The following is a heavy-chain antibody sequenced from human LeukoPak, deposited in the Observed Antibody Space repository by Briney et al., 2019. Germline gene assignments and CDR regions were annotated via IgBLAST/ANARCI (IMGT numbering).Heavy chain of an antibody. Sequence: PSETLSLTCAVSGGSFSGYYWSWIRQPPGKGLEWIGEINHSGSTNYNPPLKSRVTIPVDTSKNQFSLKLSSVTAADTAVYYCARGSHSRGRYCSSTSCYAGVNWFDPWGQGTLVTVSS. CDR2: INHSGST. J-gene: IGHJ5*02. CDR1: GGSFSGYY. CDR3: ARGSHSRGRYCSSTSCYAGVNWFDP. D-gene: IGHD2-2*01. V-gene: IGHV4-34*01.